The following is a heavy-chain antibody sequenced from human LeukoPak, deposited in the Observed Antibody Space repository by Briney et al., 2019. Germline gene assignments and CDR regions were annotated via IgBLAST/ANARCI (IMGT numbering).Heavy chain of an antibody. CDR2: ISSSSSYI. CDR1: GFTFSSYS. J-gene: IGHJ4*02. D-gene: IGHD3-3*01. V-gene: IGHV3-21*01. Sequence: GGSLRLSCAASGFTFSSYSMNWVRQAPGKGLEWFSSISSSSSYIYYADSVKGRFTISRDNAKNSLYLQMNSLRAEDTAVYYCASGYYDFWSGQGDYWGQGTLVTVSS. CDR3: ASGYYDFWSGQGDY.